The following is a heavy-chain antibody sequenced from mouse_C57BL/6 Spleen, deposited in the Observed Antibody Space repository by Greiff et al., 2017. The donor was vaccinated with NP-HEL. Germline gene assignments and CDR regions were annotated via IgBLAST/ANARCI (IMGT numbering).Heavy chain of an antibody. Sequence: QVQLQQPGAELVKPGASVKMSCKASGYTFTSYWITWVKQRPGQGLEWIGDIYPGSGSTNYNEKFKSKATLTVATSSTTAYMQLSSLTSEDSAVYYCARGTTVVAADYYAMDDWGQGTSVTVSS. CDR2: IYPGSGST. V-gene: IGHV1-55*01. CDR1: GYTFTSYW. J-gene: IGHJ4*01. CDR3: ARGTTVVAADYYAMDD. D-gene: IGHD1-1*01.